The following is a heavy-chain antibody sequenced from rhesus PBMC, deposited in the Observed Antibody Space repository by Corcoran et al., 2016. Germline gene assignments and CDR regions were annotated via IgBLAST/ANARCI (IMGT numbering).Heavy chain of an antibody. J-gene: IGHJ3*01. Sequence: QVQLQQWGEGLVKPSETLSLTCAVYGGSISSNYWSWIRQPPGKGLEWIGRIRSGGSPTYNPSLKRRVTIAIDTSKNQFSVKRSAVTAADTAVYYCASTYRSGWYGAFDFWGQGLSVTVSS. CDR3: ASTYRSGWYGAFDF. V-gene: IGHV4-160*01. CDR2: IRSGGSP. D-gene: IGHD6-31*01. CDR1: GGSISSNY.